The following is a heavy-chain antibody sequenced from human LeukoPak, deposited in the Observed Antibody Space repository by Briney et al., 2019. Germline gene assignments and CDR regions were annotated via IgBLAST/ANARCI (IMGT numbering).Heavy chain of an antibody. J-gene: IGHJ4*02. Sequence: PGGSLRLSCVASGFTFSTYSMTWVRQAPGKGLEWVSSIYGNGERTFYADSVKGRFTIFRENSKNTLYLEMLGLRPEDTAVYYCAKDVVPDSGWDLDYWGQGTLVTVSS. CDR2: IYGNGERT. V-gene: IGHV3-23*01. CDR3: AKDVVPDSGWDLDY. CDR1: GFTFSTYS. D-gene: IGHD6-19*01.